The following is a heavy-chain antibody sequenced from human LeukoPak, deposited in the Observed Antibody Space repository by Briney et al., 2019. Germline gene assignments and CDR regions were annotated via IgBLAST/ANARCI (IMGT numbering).Heavy chain of an antibody. J-gene: IGHJ4*02. CDR3: AKGSGASRPYYLDY. D-gene: IGHD3-10*01. Sequence: GGSLRLSCSASGFTFSSYAMGWVRQAPGKGLEWVSVISGSGGSTYDADSVKGRFTISRDSSKSTLYLQMTSLTAEDTAVYYCAKGSGASRPYYLDYWGRGTLVTVSS. CDR2: ISGSGGST. CDR1: GFTFSSYA. V-gene: IGHV3-23*01.